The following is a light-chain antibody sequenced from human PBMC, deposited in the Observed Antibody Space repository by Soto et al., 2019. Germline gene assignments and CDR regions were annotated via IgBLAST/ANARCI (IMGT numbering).Light chain of an antibody. J-gene: IGKJ2*01. CDR1: QSVSSN. Sequence: EIVMTQPPATMSVSPGERATLSCSASQSVSSNLAWYQQKPGQAPRLLIYGASTRATGIPARFSGSVSGTEFTLTISSLQSEDFAVYYCQQYNNWPRMYTFGQGTKLEIK. V-gene: IGKV3-15*01. CDR3: QQYNNWPRMYT. CDR2: GAS.